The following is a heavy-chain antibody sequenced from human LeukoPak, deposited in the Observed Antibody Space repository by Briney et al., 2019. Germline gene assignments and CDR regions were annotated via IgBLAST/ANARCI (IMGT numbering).Heavy chain of an antibody. CDR2: INKDGSVT. Sequence: GGSLRLSCAASGFTFSSYAMSWVRQAPGKGLVWVSRINKDGSVTDYAESVEGRFSISRDNAKNTLYLQMNSLRVEDTAIYYCVKVRGRARVGYFDYWGQGTLVTVSS. J-gene: IGHJ4*02. CDR1: GFTFSSYA. D-gene: IGHD1-26*01. V-gene: IGHV3-74*01. CDR3: VKVRGRARVGYFDY.